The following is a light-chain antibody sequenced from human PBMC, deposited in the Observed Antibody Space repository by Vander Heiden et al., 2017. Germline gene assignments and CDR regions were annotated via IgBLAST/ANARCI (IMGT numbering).Light chain of an antibody. CDR3: RQDDNYPRT. CDR2: AAS. CDR1: QGIRND. Sequence: AIQMTQSPSSLSASVGDRVTITCRASQGIRNDLGWYQQKPGKAPKLLIYAASSSQSGVPSRLSGSRSRTDFPLTISSLQPEDLATYYCRQDDNYPRTFGQGTKVEIK. J-gene: IGKJ1*01. V-gene: IGKV1-6*01.